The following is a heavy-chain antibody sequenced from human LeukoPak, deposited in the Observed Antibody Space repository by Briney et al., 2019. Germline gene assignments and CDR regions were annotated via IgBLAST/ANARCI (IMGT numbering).Heavy chain of an antibody. J-gene: IGHJ4*02. Sequence: PGRSLRLSCAASGFTFSSYGTHWVRQAPGKGLEWVAVISYDGSNKYYADSVKGRFTISRDNSKDMLYLQMNSLRAEDTAVYYCAKVNTPYTGIVGAEPFDYWGQGTLVTVSS. V-gene: IGHV3-30*18. CDR3: AKVNTPYTGIVGAEPFDY. CDR2: ISYDGSNK. D-gene: IGHD1-26*01. CDR1: GFTFSSYG.